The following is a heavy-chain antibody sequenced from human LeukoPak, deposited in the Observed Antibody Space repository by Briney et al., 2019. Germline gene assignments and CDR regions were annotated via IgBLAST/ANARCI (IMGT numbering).Heavy chain of an antibody. CDR1: GYTFTRYD. CDR2: MSPRSGNT. CDR3: ARGRTESYYYMDV. D-gene: IGHD3-10*01. Sequence: ASVKVSCKTSGYTFTRYDIHWVRQAAGQGLEGMGWMSPRSGNTASARKFQGRVTMTRNTSINTAYMELSSLRPEDTAVYFCARGRTESYYYMDVWGRGTTVTIPS. J-gene: IGHJ6*03. V-gene: IGHV1-8*01.